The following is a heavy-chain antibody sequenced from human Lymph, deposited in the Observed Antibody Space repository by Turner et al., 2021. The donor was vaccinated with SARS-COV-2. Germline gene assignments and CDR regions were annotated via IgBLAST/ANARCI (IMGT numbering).Heavy chain of an antibody. D-gene: IGHD3-3*01. CDR2: ISYDGSNK. Sequence: QVQLVESGGGVVQPGRSLRLSCAASGLTFSSYGMHWVRQAPGKGLEWVAVISYDGSNKYYADSVKGRFTISRDNSKNTLYLQMNSLRAEDTAVYYCAKVRSIFGVVIGGMDVWGQGTTVTVSS. CDR3: AKVRSIFGVVIGGMDV. J-gene: IGHJ6*02. CDR1: GLTFSSYG. V-gene: IGHV3-30*18.